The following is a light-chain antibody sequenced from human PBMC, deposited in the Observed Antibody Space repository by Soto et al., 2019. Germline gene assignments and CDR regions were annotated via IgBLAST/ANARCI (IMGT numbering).Light chain of an antibody. J-gene: IGLJ1*01. CDR1: SSDVGAYNF. V-gene: IGLV2-14*03. CDR3: SAYTVSRTYV. Sequence: HSALTQPASVSGSPGQSITISCTETSSDVGAYNFVSWHQQHPGKAPKLMIYNVYDRPSGISYRFSGSKSGNTASLTISGLQGEDEADYYCSAYTVSRTYVFGTGTKVTVL. CDR2: NVY.